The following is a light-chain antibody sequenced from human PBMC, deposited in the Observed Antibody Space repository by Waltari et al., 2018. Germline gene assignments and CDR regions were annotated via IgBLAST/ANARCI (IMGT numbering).Light chain of an antibody. CDR1: ESVSGR. V-gene: IGKV1-39*01. Sequence: DIQMTQSPSSLSASIGDRITITCRASESVSGRLNWFQQKPGKAPNLLIYGVSSLKSGVPTRFSGGGSKADITLTSSSQQPEGIATYYCQQSYKMPRTFGRGTKVEI. CDR2: GVS. CDR3: QQSYKMPRT. J-gene: IGKJ1*01.